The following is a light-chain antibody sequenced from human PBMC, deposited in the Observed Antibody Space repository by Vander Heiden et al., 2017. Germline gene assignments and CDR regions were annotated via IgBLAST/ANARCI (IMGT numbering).Light chain of an antibody. CDR3: QVWDSDSDHVV. J-gene: IGLJ2*01. Sequence: SYVLTQPPSVSVAPGQTARSTCGGDNSGTDTVHWYQQRPGQAPVLVVYDDTDRPSGIPERFSGSNSGNTATLTISRVEAGDEADYYCQVWDSDSDHVVFGGGTKLTVL. V-gene: IGLV3-21*02. CDR2: DDT. CDR1: NSGTDT.